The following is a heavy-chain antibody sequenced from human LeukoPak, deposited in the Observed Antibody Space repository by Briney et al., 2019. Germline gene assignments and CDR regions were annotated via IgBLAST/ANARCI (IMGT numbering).Heavy chain of an antibody. D-gene: IGHD5-12*01. CDR1: GYTFTGYY. J-gene: IGHJ4*02. CDR3: ARGLSGHDLPYDY. CDR2: VSSYNGNA. V-gene: IGHV1-18*04. Sequence: ASVKVSCKASGYTFTGYYMHWVRQAPGQGLEWMGWVSSYNGNADYAQKFQGRVTMTTDTSTSTAYMELRSLRSDDTAFYYCARGLSGHDLPYDYWGQGTLVTVSS.